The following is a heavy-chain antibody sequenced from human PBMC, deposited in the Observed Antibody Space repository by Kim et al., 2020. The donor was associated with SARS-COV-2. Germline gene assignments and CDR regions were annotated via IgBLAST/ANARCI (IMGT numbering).Heavy chain of an antibody. Sequence: SQTLSLTCAISGDSVSSNSAAWNWIRQSPSRGLEWLGRTYYRSKWYNDYAVSVKSRITINPDTSKNQFSLQLNSVTPEDTAVYYCARSRYYYDSSGYYYKIYNWFDPWGQGTLVTVSS. CDR1: GDSVSSNSAA. CDR2: TYYRSKWYN. J-gene: IGHJ5*02. V-gene: IGHV6-1*01. CDR3: ARSRYYYDSSGYYYKIYNWFDP. D-gene: IGHD3-22*01.